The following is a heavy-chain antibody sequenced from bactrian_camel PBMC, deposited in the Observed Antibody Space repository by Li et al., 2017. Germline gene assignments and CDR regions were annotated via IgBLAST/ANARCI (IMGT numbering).Heavy chain of an antibody. Sequence: VQLVESGGGLVQPGGSLRLSCAASGFTFSENDMSWVRQTPGEGLEWVSAINSGGGSTYYADSVKGRFTISRDNAKNTVYLQLNSLKPEDTAVYYCVSGYPMYVGQQARAYWGQGTQVTFS. CDR3: VSGYPMYVGQQARAY. V-gene: IGHV3S40*01. J-gene: IGHJ4*01. CDR2: INSGGGST. CDR1: GFTFSEND. D-gene: IGHD5*01.